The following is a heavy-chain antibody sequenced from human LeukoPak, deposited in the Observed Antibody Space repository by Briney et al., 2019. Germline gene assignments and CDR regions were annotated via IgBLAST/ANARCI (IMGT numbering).Heavy chain of an antibody. CDR2: IDEYGRAT. CDR1: GFSLSNYW. J-gene: IGHJ4*02. Sequence: PGGSLRLSCAASGFSLSNYWMHWVRQAPGKGLVWVSRIDEYGRATFYADSVKGRFTISRDLAKSTLYLQMHSLRAEDTAVYLCARELVLGSGSYGHWGQGTLVTVSA. D-gene: IGHD3-10*01. V-gene: IGHV3-74*01. CDR3: ARELVLGSGSYGH.